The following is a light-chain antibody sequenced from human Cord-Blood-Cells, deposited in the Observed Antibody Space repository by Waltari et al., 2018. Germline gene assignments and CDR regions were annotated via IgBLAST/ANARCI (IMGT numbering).Light chain of an antibody. J-gene: IGLJ2*01. V-gene: IGLV2-11*01. CDR3: CSYAGSYTWV. CDR2: DVS. CDR1: SSDVGGYKY. Sequence: QSALTQPRSVSGSPGQSVTIPCTRTSSDVGGYKYVSWYQHHPAKAPKLIIYDVSKRPVGVPDRFAGSKSGNTASLTISGLQAEDEADYYCCSYAGSYTWVCGGGTKLTVL.